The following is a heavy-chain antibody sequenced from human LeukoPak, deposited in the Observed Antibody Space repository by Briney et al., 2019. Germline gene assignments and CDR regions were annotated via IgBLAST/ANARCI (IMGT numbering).Heavy chain of an antibody. Sequence: GGSLRLSFTASGFTFGDYAMSWVRQAPGKGLEWVGFIRSKAYGGTTEYAASVKGRFTISRDDSKSIAYLQMNSLKTEDTAVYYCTRAVLEWFIPHTPLFDYWGQGTLVTVSS. CDR2: IRSKAYGGTT. CDR1: GFTFGDYA. D-gene: IGHD3-3*01. J-gene: IGHJ4*02. V-gene: IGHV3-49*04. CDR3: TRAVLEWFIPHTPLFDY.